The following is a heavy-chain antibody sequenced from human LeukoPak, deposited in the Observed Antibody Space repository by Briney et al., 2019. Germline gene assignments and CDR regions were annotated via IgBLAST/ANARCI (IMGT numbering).Heavy chain of an antibody. V-gene: IGHV1-2*02. D-gene: IGHD4-11*01. CDR3: ATSAGDYRAGHYYYMGV. CDR1: GYTFTGYY. CDR2: INPDTAGT. J-gene: IGHJ6*03. Sequence: ASVKVSCKASGYTFTGYYFHWVRQAPGQGLEWMGWINPDTAGTNYAQKFLGGVTLTWDTSISTAYMELNRLTSDDTAVYYCATSAGDYRAGHYYYMGVWGKGTSVTVSS.